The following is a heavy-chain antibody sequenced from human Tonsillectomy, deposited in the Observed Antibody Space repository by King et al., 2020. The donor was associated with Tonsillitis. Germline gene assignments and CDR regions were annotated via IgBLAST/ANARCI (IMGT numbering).Heavy chain of an antibody. CDR1: GYTFTGHC. CDR3: ARDYYGSGNYPDAFDI. V-gene: IGHV1-2*02. J-gene: IGHJ3*02. Sequence: QLVQSGAEVKRPGASVKVSCKASGYTFTGHCLHWVRQAPGQVLEWMGWINPNSGDTDYAQNFQGRVTMTRDTSISTAYMELSRLRSDDTAVYYCARDYYGSGNYPDAFDIWGQGTMVTVSS. D-gene: IGHD3-10*01. CDR2: INPNSGDT.